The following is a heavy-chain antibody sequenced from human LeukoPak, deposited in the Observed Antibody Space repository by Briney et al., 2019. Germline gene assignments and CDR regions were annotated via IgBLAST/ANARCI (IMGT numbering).Heavy chain of an antibody. CDR2: ITSSSTTI. D-gene: IGHD6-19*01. CDR3: ARDIAVAGIWDY. J-gene: IGHJ4*02. V-gene: IGHV3-48*04. CDR1: GFTVSSNE. Sequence: GGSLRLSCAASGFTVSSNEMSWVRQAPGKGLEWVSYITSSSTTIYYADSVKGRFTISRDNAKNSLYLQMNSLRAEDTAVYYCARDIAVAGIWDYWGQGTLVTVSS.